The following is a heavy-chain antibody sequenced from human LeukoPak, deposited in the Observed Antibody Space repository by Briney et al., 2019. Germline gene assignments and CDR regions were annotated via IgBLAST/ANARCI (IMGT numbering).Heavy chain of an antibody. V-gene: IGHV5-51*01. CDR1: GYSFTNYW. CDR2: IYPGDSDT. Sequence: GESLKISCKGSGYSFTNYWIGWVRQMPAKGLEWMGIIYPGDSDTRYIPSFQGQVTISADKSISTAYIQWSSLKASDTDMCYCARRVDSYWFFDYWGQGTLVTVSS. D-gene: IGHD1-26*01. CDR3: ARRVDSYWFFDY. J-gene: IGHJ4*02.